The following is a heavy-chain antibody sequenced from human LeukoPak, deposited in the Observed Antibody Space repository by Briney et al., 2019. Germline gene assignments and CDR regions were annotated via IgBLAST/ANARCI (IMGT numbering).Heavy chain of an antibody. Sequence: PSETLSLTCTVSGGSISSSSYYWGWIRQPPGKGLEWIGTIYYSGSTFYNPSLKSRVTISVDTSKNQFSLKLSSVTAADTAVYYCARDRSWSSSGAYYYGMDVWGQGTTVTVSS. J-gene: IGHJ6*02. D-gene: IGHD6-6*01. V-gene: IGHV4-39*07. CDR3: ARDRSWSSSGAYYYGMDV. CDR1: GGSISSSSYY. CDR2: IYYSGST.